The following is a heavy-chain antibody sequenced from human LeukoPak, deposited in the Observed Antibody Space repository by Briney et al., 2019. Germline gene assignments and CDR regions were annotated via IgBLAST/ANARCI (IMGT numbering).Heavy chain of an antibody. D-gene: IGHD5-12*01. J-gene: IGHJ3*02. CDR3: ARPGYSGCDLDNAFDI. CDR1: GGSLSSHY. CDR2: IYYSGST. V-gene: IGHV4-59*11. Sequence: PSETLSLTCTVSGGSLSSHYWSWIRQPPGKGLEWIGYIYYSGSTNYNPSLKSRVTISVDTSKNQFSLKLSSVTAADTAVYYCARPGYSGCDLDNAFDIWGQGTMVTVSS.